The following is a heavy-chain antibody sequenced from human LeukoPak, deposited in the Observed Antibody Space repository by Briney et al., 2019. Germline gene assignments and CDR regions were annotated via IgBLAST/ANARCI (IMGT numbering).Heavy chain of an antibody. CDR1: GYTFTGYC. D-gene: IGHD6-19*01. CDR2: INPSSGGT. J-gene: IGHJ3*02. CDR3: ARGRKQWLVRDAFDI. V-gene: IGHV1-2*02. Sequence: ASVKVSCKASGYTFTGYCMHWVRHAPGQGLEWMGWINPSSGGTNYAKKFQGRVTMTRDTTISTAYMVLSRLRSDDTAVYDCARGRKQWLVRDAFDIWGQGTMVTVSS.